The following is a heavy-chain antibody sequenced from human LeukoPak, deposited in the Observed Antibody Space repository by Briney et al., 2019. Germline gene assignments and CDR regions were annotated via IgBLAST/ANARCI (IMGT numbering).Heavy chain of an antibody. J-gene: IGHJ2*01. CDR1: GFTVSSYY. V-gene: IGHV3-66*01. D-gene: IGHD7-27*01. Sequence: GGSLRLSCAASGFTVSSYYMYWVRQVPGKGLEWLSVIYSGGSTYYADSVKGRFTISRDNSKNTLYLQMNSLRAEDTAVYYCARDLGLYWYFDLWGRGTLVIVSS. CDR2: IYSGGST. CDR3: ARDLGLYWYFDL.